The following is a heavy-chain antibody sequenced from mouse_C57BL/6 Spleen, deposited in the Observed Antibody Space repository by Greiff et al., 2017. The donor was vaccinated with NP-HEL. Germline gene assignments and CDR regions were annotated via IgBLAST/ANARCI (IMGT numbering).Heavy chain of an antibody. J-gene: IGHJ2*01. Sequence: EVQVVESGGDLVKPGGSLKLSCAASGFTFSSYGMSWVRQTPDKRLEWVATISSGGSYTYYPDSVKGRSTISRDNAKNTLYLQMSSLKSEDTAMYYCARHEDYYDYDCYFDDWGKGTTLTVAS. CDR3: ARHEDYYDYDCYFDD. V-gene: IGHV5-6*01. CDR1: GFTFSSYG. CDR2: ISSGGSYT. D-gene: IGHD2-4*01.